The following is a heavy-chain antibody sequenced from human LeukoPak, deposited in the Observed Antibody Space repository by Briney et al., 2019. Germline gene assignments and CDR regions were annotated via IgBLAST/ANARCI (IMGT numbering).Heavy chain of an antibody. V-gene: IGHV3-49*03. CDR2: IRSKVDGGTT. Sequence: TGGSLRLSCTASGFTFADYTMNWFRQAPGKGLEWVGFIRSKVDGGTTENAASVKGRFIISRDDSKSIAYLLMNSLKTEDTAVYYCTRYLGANRGNDYWGLGTLVTVSS. D-gene: IGHD1-26*01. CDR3: TRYLGANRGNDY. J-gene: IGHJ4*02. CDR1: GFTFADYT.